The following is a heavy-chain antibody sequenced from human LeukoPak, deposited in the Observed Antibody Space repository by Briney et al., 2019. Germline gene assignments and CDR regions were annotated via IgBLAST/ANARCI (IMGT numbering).Heavy chain of an antibody. D-gene: IGHD5-24*01. CDR1: GGSFSGYY. J-gene: IGHJ3*02. Sequence: SETLSLTCAVYGGSFSGYYWSWIRQPAGKGLEWIGRIYTSGSTNYNPSLKSRVTMSVDTSKNQFSLKLSSVTAADTAVYYCAREMATISGRAFDIWGQGTMVTVSS. CDR3: AREMATISGRAFDI. V-gene: IGHV4-59*10. CDR2: IYTSGST.